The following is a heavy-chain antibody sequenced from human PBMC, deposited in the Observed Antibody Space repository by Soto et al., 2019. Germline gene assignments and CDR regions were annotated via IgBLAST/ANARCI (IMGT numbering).Heavy chain of an antibody. D-gene: IGHD3-10*01. J-gene: IGHJ4*02. V-gene: IGHV3-74*01. CDR2: ISDDGSTI. CDR1: GFVFSMYW. CDR3: VRGPRPSSVGTGAF. Sequence: EVQLVESGGGLVQPGGSLRLSCAASGFVFSMYWMHWVRQAPGKGLEWVSRISDDGSTIHYAYSVRGRFSISRDNAQNILFLEMTALRDDDTAVYYCVRGPRPSSVGTGAFWGQGPPVTVSS.